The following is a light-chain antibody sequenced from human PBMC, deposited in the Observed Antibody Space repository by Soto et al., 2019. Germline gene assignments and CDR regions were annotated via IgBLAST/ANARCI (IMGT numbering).Light chain of an antibody. CDR1: SSDVGGYNY. CDR2: EVS. J-gene: IGLJ3*02. Sequence: QSALTQPPSASGSPGQSVTISCTGTSSDVGGYNYVSWYQQHPGKAPKLMIYEVSKRPSGGPDRFSGSKSGNTASLTVSGVQAEDEADYYCSSYAGSNHLVFGGGTKLTVL. CDR3: SSYAGSNHLV. V-gene: IGLV2-8*01.